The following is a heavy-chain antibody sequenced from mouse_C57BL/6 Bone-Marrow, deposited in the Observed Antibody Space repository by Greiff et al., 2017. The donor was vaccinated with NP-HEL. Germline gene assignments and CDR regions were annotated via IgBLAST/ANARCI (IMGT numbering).Heavy chain of an antibody. CDR1: GYTFTSYW. Sequence: AQLQQPGAELVKPGASVKVSCKASGYTFTSYWMHWVKQRPGQGLEWIGRIHPSDSDTNYNQKFKGKATLTVDKSSSTAYRQLSSLTSEDSAVYYCGIAGSSGYVPYWGQGTLVTVSA. CDR3: GIAGSSGYVPY. CDR2: IHPSDSDT. V-gene: IGHV1-74*01. D-gene: IGHD3-2*02. J-gene: IGHJ3*01.